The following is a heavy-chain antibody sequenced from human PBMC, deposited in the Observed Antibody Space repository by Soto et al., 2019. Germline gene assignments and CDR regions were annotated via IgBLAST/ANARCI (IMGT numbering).Heavy chain of an antibody. J-gene: IGHJ6*02. Sequence: GGSLRLSCAASGFTVSSNYMSWVRQAPGKGLEWVSVIYSGGSTYYADSVKGRFTISRDNSKNTLYLQMNSLRAEDTAVYYCARNKLADTYYYYYYGMDVWGQGTTVTVSS. CDR3: ARNKLADTYYYYYYGMDV. V-gene: IGHV3-53*01. CDR2: IYSGGST. CDR1: GFTVSSNY. D-gene: IGHD6-13*01.